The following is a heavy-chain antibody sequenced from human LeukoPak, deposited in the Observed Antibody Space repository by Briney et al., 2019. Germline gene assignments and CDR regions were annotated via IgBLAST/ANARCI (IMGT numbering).Heavy chain of an antibody. D-gene: IGHD3-16*01. Sequence: ASVKVSCKASGCTFTCYYIHWVRQAPGQGPEWMGWVNPNSGGTVYKQKFEGRVNMTRDTTINTAYMELSGLTSDDTAVYYCARRLQIIWYALDVWGQGTSVTVSS. CDR1: GCTFTCYY. J-gene: IGHJ6*02. CDR2: VNPNSGGT. CDR3: ARRLQIIWYALDV. V-gene: IGHV1-2*02.